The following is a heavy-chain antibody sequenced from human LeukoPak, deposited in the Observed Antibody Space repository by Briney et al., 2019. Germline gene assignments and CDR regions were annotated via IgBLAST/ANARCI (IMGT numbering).Heavy chain of an antibody. CDR2: IYHSGST. J-gene: IGHJ4*02. CDR1: GGSISSSNW. D-gene: IGHD3-10*01. V-gene: IGHV4-4*02. Sequence: SETLSLTCAVSGGSISSSNWWSWVRQPPGKGLEWLGEIYHSGSTNYNPSLKSRVTISVGKSKNQFSLKLSSVTAADTAVYYCAISQGLLWFGELSFPHYFDYWRQGTLVTVSS. CDR3: AISQGLLWFGELSFPHYFDY.